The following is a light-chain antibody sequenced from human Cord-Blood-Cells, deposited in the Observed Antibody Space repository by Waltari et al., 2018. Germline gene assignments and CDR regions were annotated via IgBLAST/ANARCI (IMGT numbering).Light chain of an antibody. CDR1: SSDVGSYNL. CDR2: EGS. J-gene: IGLJ3*02. Sequence: QSALTQPASVSGSPGQSITISCTGTSSDVGSYNLVSWYQPHPGKAPKLMIYEGSKRPAGVLNRFAGSKSRNTASLTISGLQAENEADYYSSSYAGSSTGVFGGGTKLTVL. V-gene: IGLV2-23*01. CDR3: SSYAGSSTGV.